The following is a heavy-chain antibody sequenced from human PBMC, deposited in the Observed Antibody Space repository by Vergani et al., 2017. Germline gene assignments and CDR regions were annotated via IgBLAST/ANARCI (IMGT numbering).Heavy chain of an antibody. Sequence: EVQLVESGGGLVQPGGSLRLSCAASGFTFSSYDMHWVRQATGKGLEWVSAIGTAGDTYYPGSVKGRFTISRENAKNSLYLQMNSLRAGDTAVYYCARAKGYCSGGSCYQATDLNYYYGMDVWGQGTTVTVSS. CDR3: ARAKGYCSGGSCYQATDLNYYYGMDV. D-gene: IGHD2-15*01. V-gene: IGHV3-13*01. CDR2: IGTAGDT. J-gene: IGHJ6*02. CDR1: GFTFSSYD.